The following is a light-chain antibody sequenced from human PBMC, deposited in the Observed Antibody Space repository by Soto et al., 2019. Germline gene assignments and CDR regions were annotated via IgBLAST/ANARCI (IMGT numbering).Light chain of an antibody. CDR2: AAS. CDR3: QQSYSTPQIT. V-gene: IGKV1-39*01. J-gene: IGKJ5*01. CDR1: QSISSY. Sequence: DIQMTQSPPSLSASVGDRFTITCLASQSISSYLNWYQQKPGKAPKLLIYAASSLQSGVPSRFSGSGSGTDFTLTISSLQPEDFATYYCQQSYSTPQITFGQGTRLEIK.